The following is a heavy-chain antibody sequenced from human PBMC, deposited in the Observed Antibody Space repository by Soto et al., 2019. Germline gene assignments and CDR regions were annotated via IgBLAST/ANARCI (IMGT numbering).Heavy chain of an antibody. CDR2: ISYDGSNK. CDR1: GFTFSSYG. V-gene: IGHV3-30*18. Sequence: PGGSLRLSCAASGFTFSSYGMHWVRQAPGKGLEWVAVISYDGSNKYYADSVKGRFTISRDNSKNTLYLQMNSLRAEDTAVYYCAKLGAAPGWFDPWGQGTLVTVS. J-gene: IGHJ5*02. CDR3: AKLGAAPGWFDP. D-gene: IGHD1-26*01.